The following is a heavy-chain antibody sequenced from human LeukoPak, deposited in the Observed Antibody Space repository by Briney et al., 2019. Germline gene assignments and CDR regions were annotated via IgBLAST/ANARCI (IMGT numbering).Heavy chain of an antibody. J-gene: IGHJ6*03. Sequence: GGSLRLSCTVSGFTVSSNSMSWVRQAPGKGLEWVSFIYSDNTHYSDSVKGRFTISRDNSKNTLYLQTNSLRAEDTAVYYCAKSLESTNYYYHMDVWGKGTTVTISS. V-gene: IGHV3-53*01. CDR1: GFTVSSNS. CDR3: AKSLESTNYYYHMDV. CDR2: IYSDNT. D-gene: IGHD2-2*01.